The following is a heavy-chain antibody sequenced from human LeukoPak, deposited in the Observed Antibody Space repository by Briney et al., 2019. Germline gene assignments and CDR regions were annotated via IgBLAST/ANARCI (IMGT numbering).Heavy chain of an antibody. CDR1: GFTFSDSY. CDR3: ARKISGWSGAFHI. D-gene: IGHD6-19*01. CDR2: ITYESTI. V-gene: IGHV3-11*04. Sequence: KPGGSLRLSCAASGFTFSDSYMSWIRPAPGKGLEWVSYITYESTIYYTDSVKGRFTISRDNAKNSLYLQMNSLRAEDTAVYYCARKISGWSGAFHIWGQGTVVTVSS. J-gene: IGHJ3*02.